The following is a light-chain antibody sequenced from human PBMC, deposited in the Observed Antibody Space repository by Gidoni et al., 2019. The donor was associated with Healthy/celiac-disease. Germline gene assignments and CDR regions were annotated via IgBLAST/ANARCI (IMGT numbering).Light chain of an antibody. Sequence: DIQMTQSPSSLSASVGDRVTITCRASQSISSYLNWYQQKPGKAPKLLIYAASSLQSGVPSGFSGSGSGTDFTLTISSLQPEDFATYYCQQSYSTPDFGGXTKVEIK. V-gene: IGKV1-39*01. J-gene: IGKJ4*01. CDR1: QSISSY. CDR2: AAS. CDR3: QQSYSTPD.